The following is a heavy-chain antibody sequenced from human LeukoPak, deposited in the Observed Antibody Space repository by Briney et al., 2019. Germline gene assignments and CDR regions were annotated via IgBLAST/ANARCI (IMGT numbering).Heavy chain of an antibody. CDR2: ISFDGSNK. CDR1: GFIFNSYW. Sequence: GGSLRLSCAASGFIFNSYWMNWLRQAPGKGLEWVAVISFDGSNKYYADSVKGRFTISSDNSKNTLYLQMNSLRAEDTAVYYCAKVIFACSSASCSNYYYYGVDVWGQGTTVTVSS. CDR3: AKVIFACSSASCSNYYYYGVDV. J-gene: IGHJ6*02. V-gene: IGHV3-30*18. D-gene: IGHD2-2*01.